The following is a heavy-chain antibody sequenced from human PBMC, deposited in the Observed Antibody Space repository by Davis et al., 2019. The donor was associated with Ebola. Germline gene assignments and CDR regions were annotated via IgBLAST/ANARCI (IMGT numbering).Heavy chain of an antibody. V-gene: IGHV3-15*01. J-gene: IGHJ6*02. D-gene: IGHD3-10*01. CDR3: AKGPGFHYYGSGNPPNYYYYGMDV. CDR2: IKSKTDGGTT. CDR1: GFTFSNAW. Sequence: GESLKISCAASGFTFSNAWMSWVRQAPGKGLEWVGRIKSKTDGGTTDYAAPVKGRFTISRDDSKNTLYLQMNSLKTEDTAVYYCAKGPGFHYYGSGNPPNYYYYGMDVWGQGTTVTVSS.